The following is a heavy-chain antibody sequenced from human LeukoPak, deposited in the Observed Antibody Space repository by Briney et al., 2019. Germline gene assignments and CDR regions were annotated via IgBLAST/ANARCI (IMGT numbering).Heavy chain of an antibody. D-gene: IGHD2-15*01. CDR1: GGSISSSNW. CDR2: IYHSGST. V-gene: IGHV4-4*02. J-gene: IGHJ6*02. Sequence: PSGTLSLTCAVSGGSISSSNWWSWVRQPPGKGLEWIGEIYHSGSTNYNPSLKSRVTISVDKSKNQFSLKLSSVTAADTAVYYCARGGYCSGGSCYSMVFWDYYYGMDVWGQGTTVTVSS. CDR3: ARGGYCSGGSCYSMVFWDYYYGMDV.